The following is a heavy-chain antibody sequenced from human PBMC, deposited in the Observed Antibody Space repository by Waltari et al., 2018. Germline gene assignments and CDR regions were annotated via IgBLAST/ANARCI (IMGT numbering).Heavy chain of an antibody. CDR2: IYHSGSS. Sequence: QVQLQESGPGLVKPSETLSLTCAVSGYSISSGFYWGWIRQPPGKGLEWIGSIYHSGSSYYNPSLKSRVTISVDTSKSRFSLKLNSVTAADTAMYYCARHPDYGSGKFDSWGQGTLVTVSS. D-gene: IGHD3-10*01. V-gene: IGHV4-38-2*01. J-gene: IGHJ4*02. CDR1: GYSISSGFY. CDR3: ARHPDYGSGKFDS.